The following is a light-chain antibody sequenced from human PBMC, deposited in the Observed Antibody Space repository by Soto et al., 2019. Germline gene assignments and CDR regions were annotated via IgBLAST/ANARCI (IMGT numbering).Light chain of an antibody. J-gene: IGKJ1*01. CDR3: QQRSNWPPWT. CDR1: QRVSSGY. Sequence: EIVLTQSPGTLSLSPGERATLSCRASQRVSSGYLAWYQQKPGQAPRLLIYGASSRATGIPDRFSGSGSGTDFTLTISRLEPEDFAVYYCQQRSNWPPWTFGQGTKVDIK. CDR2: GAS. V-gene: IGKV3D-20*02.